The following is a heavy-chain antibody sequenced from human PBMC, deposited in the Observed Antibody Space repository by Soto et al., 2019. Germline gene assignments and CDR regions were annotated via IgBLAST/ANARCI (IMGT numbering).Heavy chain of an antibody. CDR1: RFTFSSYD. Sequence: EVQLVESGGGLVQPGGSLRLYCAASRFTFSSYDMHWVRQATGKGLEWVSAIGTAGDTYYPGSVKGRFTISRENAKNSLYLQMNSLRAGDTAVYYCARDGVYGSLSYWGQGTLVTVSS. D-gene: IGHD2-8*01. CDR3: ARDGVYGSLSY. CDR2: IGTAGDT. V-gene: IGHV3-13*01. J-gene: IGHJ4*02.